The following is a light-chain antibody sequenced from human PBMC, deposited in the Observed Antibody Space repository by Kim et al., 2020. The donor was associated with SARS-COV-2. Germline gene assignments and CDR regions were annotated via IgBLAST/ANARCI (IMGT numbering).Light chain of an antibody. CDR3: SSYGGSNNYV. CDR2: EVI. V-gene: IGLV2-8*01. CDR1: SSDVGAYNY. Sequence: LTQPPSASGSPGQSVTISCTGTSSDVGAYNYVSWYQQHPGKAPRLIMYEVIKRPSGVPDRFSGSKSGNTASLTVSGLQPEDEADYYCSSYGGSNNYVFGTGTKVTVL. J-gene: IGLJ1*01.